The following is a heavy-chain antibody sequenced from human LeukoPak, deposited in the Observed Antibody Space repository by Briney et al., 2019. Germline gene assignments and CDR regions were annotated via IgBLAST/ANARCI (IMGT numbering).Heavy chain of an antibody. V-gene: IGHV3-74*01. D-gene: IGHD2-8*01. CDR2: INSDGSRT. J-gene: IGHJ6*02. Sequence: GGSLRLSCAASGFTFSSYSMNWVRQAPGKGLVWVSRINSDGSRTNYADSVKGRFTISRDNAKNTLFLQMSRLRPDDTALYYCAKQYCTTTSCGGMDVWGRGTTVTVSS. CDR3: AKQYCTTTSCGGMDV. CDR1: GFTFSSYS.